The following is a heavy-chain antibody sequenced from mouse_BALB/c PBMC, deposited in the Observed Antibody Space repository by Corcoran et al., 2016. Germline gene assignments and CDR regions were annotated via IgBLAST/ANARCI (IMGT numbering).Heavy chain of an antibody. Sequence: QIQLVQSGPELKKPGETVKISCTASGYTFTNYGMNWVKQAPGKGLKWMGWINTYTGEPTYADDFKGRFAFSLETSASTAYLQINNLKNEDTATYFCARKHYGSSYWFAYWGQGTLVTVSA. CDR3: ARKHYGSSYWFAY. CDR2: INTYTGEP. D-gene: IGHD1-1*01. V-gene: IGHV9-3-1*01. J-gene: IGHJ3*01. CDR1: GYTFTNYG.